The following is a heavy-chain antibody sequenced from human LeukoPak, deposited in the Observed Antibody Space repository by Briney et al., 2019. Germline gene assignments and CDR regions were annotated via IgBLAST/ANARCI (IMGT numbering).Heavy chain of an antibody. Sequence: GGSLRLSCTASGFTFSNAWVSWVRQAPGTGLAWVGRIKSKTYGGTTDYAAPVKGRFTISRDDSENTLYLQMNSLKTQDTAGYFCTTDSYYDSSGYYPSFDYWGQGTLVTVSS. D-gene: IGHD3-22*01. J-gene: IGHJ4*02. CDR1: GFTFSNAW. CDR2: IKSKTYGGTT. CDR3: TTDSYYDSSGYYPSFDY. V-gene: IGHV3-15*01.